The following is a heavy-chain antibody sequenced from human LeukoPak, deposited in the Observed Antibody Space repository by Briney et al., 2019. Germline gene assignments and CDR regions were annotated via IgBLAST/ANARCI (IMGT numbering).Heavy chain of an antibody. CDR3: ARDLSSSWYRGRSDYYYGMDV. CDR1: GYTFTSYG. J-gene: IGHJ6*02. CDR2: ISAYNGNT. D-gene: IGHD6-13*01. Sequence: GASVKVSCKASGYTFTSYGISWVRQAPGQGLEWMGWISAYNGNTNYAQKLQGRVTMTTDTSTSTAYMELRSLRSDDTAVYYCARDLSSSWYRGRSDYYYGMDVWGQGTTVTVSS. V-gene: IGHV1-18*01.